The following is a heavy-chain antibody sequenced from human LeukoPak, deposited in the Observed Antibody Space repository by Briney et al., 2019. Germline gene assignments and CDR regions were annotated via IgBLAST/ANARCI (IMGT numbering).Heavy chain of an antibody. CDR2: INPNSGGT. D-gene: IGHD3-22*01. J-gene: IGHJ5*02. Sequence: ASVKVSCKASGYTFTGYYMHWVRQAPGQGLEWMGWINPNSGGTNYAQKFQGRVTMTRDTSISTAYMELSRLRSDDTAVYYCARDQHDRSGLNWFDPWGQGTLVTVSS. CDR3: ARDQHDRSGLNWFDP. V-gene: IGHV1-2*02. CDR1: GYTFTGYY.